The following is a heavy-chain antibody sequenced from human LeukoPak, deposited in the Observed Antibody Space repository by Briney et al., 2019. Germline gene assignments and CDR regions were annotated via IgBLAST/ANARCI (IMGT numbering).Heavy chain of an antibody. CDR2: ISYDGSNK. Sequence: PGGSLRLSCAASGFTFSSYAMHWVRQAPGKGLEWVAVISYDGSNKYYADSVKGRFTISRDNSKNTLYLQVNSLRAEDTAVYYCARSGGGYGYSYWWSYWGQGTLVTVSS. V-gene: IGHV3-30*04. CDR1: GFTFSSYA. D-gene: IGHD5-18*01. CDR3: ARSGGGYGYSYWWSY. J-gene: IGHJ4*02.